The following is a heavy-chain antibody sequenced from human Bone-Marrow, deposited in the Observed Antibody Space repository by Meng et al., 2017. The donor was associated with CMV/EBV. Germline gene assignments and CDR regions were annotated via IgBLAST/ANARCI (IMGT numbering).Heavy chain of an antibody. CDR1: GYTFTSYD. Sequence: ASVKVSCKASGYTFTSYDINWVRQATGQGLEWMGWMNPNSGNTGYAQKFQGRVTITRNTSISTAYMELSSLRSEDTAVYYCARGINGYSGYDWSDPWGQGTLVPVSS. V-gene: IGHV1-8*03. CDR3: ARGINGYSGYDWSDP. J-gene: IGHJ5*02. CDR2: MNPNSGNT. D-gene: IGHD5-12*01.